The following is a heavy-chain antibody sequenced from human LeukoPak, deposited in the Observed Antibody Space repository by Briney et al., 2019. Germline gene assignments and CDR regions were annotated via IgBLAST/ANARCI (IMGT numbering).Heavy chain of an antibody. D-gene: IGHD2-21*01. Sequence: SETLSLTCAVYGGSFSGYYWSWIRPPPGKGLELIGEINHSGSTNYNPSLKSRVTISVDTSKNQFSLKLSSVTAADTAVYYCARDPYCGGDCYQPYYMDVWGKGTTVTVSS. CDR3: ARDPYCGGDCYQPYYMDV. CDR1: GGSFSGYY. CDR2: INHSGST. V-gene: IGHV4-34*01. J-gene: IGHJ6*03.